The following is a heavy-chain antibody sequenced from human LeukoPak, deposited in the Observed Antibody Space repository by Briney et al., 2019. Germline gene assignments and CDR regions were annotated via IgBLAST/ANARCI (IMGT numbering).Heavy chain of an antibody. D-gene: IGHD3-10*01. CDR3: AAIWFGELFSPEYFDL. V-gene: IGHV3-74*01. Sequence: GGSLRLSCAASGFTFSSYWMHWVRQAPGKGLVWVSRINSDGSSTTYADSVKGRFTISRDNSKNTLYLQMNSVRAEDTAVYYCAAIWFGELFSPEYFDLWGRGTLVTVSS. J-gene: IGHJ2*01. CDR2: INSDGSST. CDR1: GFTFSSYW.